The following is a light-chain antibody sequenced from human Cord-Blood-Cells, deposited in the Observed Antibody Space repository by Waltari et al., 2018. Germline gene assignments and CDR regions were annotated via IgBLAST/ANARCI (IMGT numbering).Light chain of an antibody. CDR2: DVS. CDR3: SSYTSSSTYVV. J-gene: IGLJ2*01. CDR1: SSDVGGYNY. Sequence: QSALTRPASVSGSPGQSITISCTGTSSDVGGYNYVSWYQQHPGKAPKLMIYDVSNRPSGVANRFSGSKSGNTASLTSSGLQAEDEADYYCSSYTSSSTYVVFGGGTKLTVL. V-gene: IGLV2-14*01.